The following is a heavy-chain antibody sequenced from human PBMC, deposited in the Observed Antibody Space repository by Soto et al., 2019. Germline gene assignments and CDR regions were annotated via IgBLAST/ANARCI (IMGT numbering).Heavy chain of an antibody. CDR3: ARGLSGYGRVRAFDI. D-gene: IGHD6-25*01. J-gene: IGHJ3*02. CDR2: MYYSGNT. Sequence: SETLSLTCTVSGGSISSTSYSWGWIRQPPGKGLEWIGNMYYSGNTYYNPSLKSRVAISVDTSKNQFSLKLSSVTAADTAVYYCARGLSGYGRVRAFDIWGQGTMVTVSS. V-gene: IGHV4-39*01. CDR1: GGSISSTSYS.